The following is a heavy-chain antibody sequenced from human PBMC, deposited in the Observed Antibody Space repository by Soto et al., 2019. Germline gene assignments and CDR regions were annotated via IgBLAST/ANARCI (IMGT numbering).Heavy chain of an antibody. D-gene: IGHD5-18*01. CDR1: GDTFTNFA. Sequence: QVQVVQSGAEVKKPGSSVKVSCKVSGDTFTNFAISWVRQAPGQGLEWMGGIIPMFDTPHYAQNFRGRVTITAGGATTTAYKELNSLRSADTAVYYCAAGGHNDGYNYYHGMDVWGQGTTVTVS. J-gene: IGHJ6*02. CDR3: AAGGHNDGYNYYHGMDV. V-gene: IGHV1-69*19. CDR2: IIPMFDTP.